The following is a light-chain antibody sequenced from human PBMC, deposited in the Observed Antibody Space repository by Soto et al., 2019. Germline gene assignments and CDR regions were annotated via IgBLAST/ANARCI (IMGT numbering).Light chain of an antibody. V-gene: IGKV3-20*01. CDR1: QSVSSSY. CDR3: QQYGSSPPIFT. Sequence: EIVLTQSPGTLSLSPGERATLSCRASQSVSSSYLAWYQQKPGQAPRLLIYGASSRATGIPDRFSGSGSGTDFTLTISRLEPEDFAVNYWQQYGSSPPIFTFGPGTQVDIK. J-gene: IGKJ3*01. CDR2: GAS.